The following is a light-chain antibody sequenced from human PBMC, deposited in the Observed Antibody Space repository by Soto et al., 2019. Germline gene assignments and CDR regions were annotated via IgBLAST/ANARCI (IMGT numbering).Light chain of an antibody. CDR1: QGISNG. CDR2: VAS. CDR3: LQDYTTPYT. Sequence: DLQVTQSPSSLSASVGDRVTITCRASQGISNGLPWYQQKPGQAPTLLIYVASNLQSGVPSRFSGSGSGTDFTLTISSLQPEDVATYYCLQDYTTPYTFGQGTKLEIK. J-gene: IGKJ2*01. V-gene: IGKV1-27*01.